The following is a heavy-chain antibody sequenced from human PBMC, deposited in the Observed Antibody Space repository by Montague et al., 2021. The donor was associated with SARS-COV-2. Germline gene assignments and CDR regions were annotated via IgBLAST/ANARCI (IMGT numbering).Heavy chain of an antibody. CDR2: TYYRSRWYR. CDR1: GDSVSSNNAA. CDR3: ARVWTTEWYEGYFDN. V-gene: IGHV6-1*01. J-gene: IGHJ4*02. Sequence: CAISGDSVSSNNAAWNWIRQSPSRGLEWLGRTYYRSRWYREYAVSVKSRIIIDPDTSKNQFSLQLYSVTPEDTAVYYCARVWTTEWYEGYFDNWGQGTLVTVSS. D-gene: IGHD3-3*01.